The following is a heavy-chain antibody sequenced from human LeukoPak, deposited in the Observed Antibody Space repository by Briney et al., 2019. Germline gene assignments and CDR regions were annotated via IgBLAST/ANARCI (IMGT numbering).Heavy chain of an antibody. CDR3: TTDPWSQLERGEPRWFDP. D-gene: IGHD1-1*01. CDR2: IRYDGSNE. V-gene: IGHV3-30*02. CDR1: GLTFTTYG. Sequence: GGSLRLSCAASGLTFTTYGIHWVRQAPGKGLEWVAFIRYDGSNEYYADSVRGRFTISRDNSKNTLYLQMNSLKTEDTAVYYCTTDPWSQLERGEPRWFDPWGQGTLVTVSS. J-gene: IGHJ5*02.